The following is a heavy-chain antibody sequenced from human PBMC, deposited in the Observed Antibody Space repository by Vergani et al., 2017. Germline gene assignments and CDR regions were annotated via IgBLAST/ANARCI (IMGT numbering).Heavy chain of an antibody. D-gene: IGHD6-6*01. CDR2: TRNKANSYTT. CDR3: ARSRSSSPPEY. Sequence: EVQLVESGGGLVQPGGSLRLSCAASGFTFSDHYMDWVRQAPGKGLEWVGRTRNKANSYTTEYAASVKGRFTISRDDSKNSLYLQMNSLKTEDTAVYYCARSRSSSPPEYWGQGTLVTVSS. CDR1: GFTFSDHY. J-gene: IGHJ4*02. V-gene: IGHV3-72*01.